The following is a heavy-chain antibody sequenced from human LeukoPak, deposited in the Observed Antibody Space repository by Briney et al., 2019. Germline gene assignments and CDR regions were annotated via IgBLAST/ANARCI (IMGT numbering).Heavy chain of an antibody. CDR1: GGTFTSYT. Sequence: SVKVSCKASGGTFTSYTISWGRQAPGQGLEWRGGIIPILGIANYAQKFQGRVTITADKSTSTAYMELSSLRSEDTAVYYCARDRDGDYVYYYYGMDVWGQGTTVTVSS. CDR2: IIPILGIA. D-gene: IGHD4-17*01. V-gene: IGHV1-69*04. CDR3: ARDRDGDYVYYYYGMDV. J-gene: IGHJ6*02.